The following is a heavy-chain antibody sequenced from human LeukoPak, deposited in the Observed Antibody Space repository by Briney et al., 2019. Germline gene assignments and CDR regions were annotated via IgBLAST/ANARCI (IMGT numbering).Heavy chain of an antibody. J-gene: IGHJ4*02. CDR2: INTDGSST. CDR1: GFTFSSYW. V-gene: IGHV3-74*01. CDR3: ARGEEGIAAAVSYFDY. Sequence: GGSLRLSCAASGFTFSSYWMHWVRQAPGKGLVWVSRINTDGSSTSYADSVKGRFTISRDNAKNTLYLQMNSLRAEDTAVYYCARGEEGIAAAVSYFDYWGQGTLVTVSS. D-gene: IGHD6-13*01.